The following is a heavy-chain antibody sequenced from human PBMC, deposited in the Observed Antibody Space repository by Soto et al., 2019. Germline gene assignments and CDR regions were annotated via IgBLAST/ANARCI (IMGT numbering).Heavy chain of an antibody. D-gene: IGHD6-13*01. V-gene: IGHV4-59*01. CDR3: ARAQYKLGSSPPPTFDY. CDR1: GGSISSYY. Sequence: SETLSLTCTVSGGSISSYYWSWIRQPPGKGLEWIGYIYYSGSTNYNPSLKSRVTISVDTSKNQFSLKLSSVTAADTAVYYCARAQYKLGSSPPPTFDYWGQGTLVTVSS. CDR2: IYYSGST. J-gene: IGHJ4*02.